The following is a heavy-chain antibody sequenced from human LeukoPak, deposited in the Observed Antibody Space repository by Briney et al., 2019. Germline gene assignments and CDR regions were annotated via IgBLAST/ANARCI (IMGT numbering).Heavy chain of an antibody. CDR3: ARQWRDGDWFDP. D-gene: IGHD6-19*01. CDR1: GGTFSSYA. V-gene: IGHV1-69*13. CDR2: IIPIFGTA. J-gene: IGHJ5*02. Sequence: SVKVSCKASGGTFSSYAISWVRQAPGQGLEWMGGIIPIFGTANYAQKFQGRVTITADESTSTAYMELSSLRSEDTAVYYCARQWRDGDWFDPWGQGTLVTVSS.